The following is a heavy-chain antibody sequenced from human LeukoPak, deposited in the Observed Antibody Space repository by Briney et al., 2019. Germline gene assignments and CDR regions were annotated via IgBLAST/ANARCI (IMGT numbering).Heavy chain of an antibody. CDR1: GFPFSGSG. D-gene: IGHD5-12*01. V-gene: IGHV3-33*01. J-gene: IGHJ4*02. CDR3: ARDGGYSGYDPGPVDY. CDR2: IWYDGSHQ. Sequence: GGSLRLSCAASGFPFSGSGMHWVRQAPGKGLEWVAVIWYDGSHQYYADSVKGRFTISRDNSKNTLYLQMNSLRAEDTAVYYCARDGGYSGYDPGPVDYWGQGTLVTVSS.